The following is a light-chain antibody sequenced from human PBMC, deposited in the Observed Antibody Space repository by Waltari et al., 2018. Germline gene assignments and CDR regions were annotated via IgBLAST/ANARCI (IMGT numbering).Light chain of an antibody. Sequence: AIQMTQSPSSLSASVGDRVTITCRASQGIRNDLGWYQQKPGKAPKLLIYAASSLQSGVPSRFSCSGSDTDFTLTISSLQPEDFATYYCLQDYNYPWTFGQGTKVEIK. V-gene: IGKV1-6*01. CDR1: QGIRND. CDR3: LQDYNYPWT. CDR2: AAS. J-gene: IGKJ1*01.